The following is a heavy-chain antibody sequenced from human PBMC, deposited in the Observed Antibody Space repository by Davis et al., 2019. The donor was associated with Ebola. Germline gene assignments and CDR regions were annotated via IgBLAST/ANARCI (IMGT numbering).Heavy chain of an antibody. J-gene: IGHJ6*02. CDR1: GFTFSSYG. Sequence: PGRSLRPSCAASGFTFSSYGMHWVRQAPGKGLEWVAVISYDGSNKYYADSVKGRFTISRDNSKNTLYLQMNSLRAEDTAVYYCARGRYGMDVWGQGTTVTVSS. CDR2: ISYDGSNK. V-gene: IGHV3-30*03. CDR3: ARGRYGMDV.